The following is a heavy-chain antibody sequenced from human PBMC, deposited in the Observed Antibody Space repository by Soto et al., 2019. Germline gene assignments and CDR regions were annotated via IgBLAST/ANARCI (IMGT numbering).Heavy chain of an antibody. Sequence: EVQLVESGGGSVQPGGSLRLSCVASGFRFDDYAMHWVRQRPGKGLEWVSGINWNSDTIGYDDSVKGRFIVSRDNAEGSLLLQRSSLRAEDTAIYFCAMSNSNDLYYHFESWGQGTPVTVSS. V-gene: IGHV3-9*01. J-gene: IGHJ4*02. D-gene: IGHD3-10*01. CDR1: GFRFDDYA. CDR2: INWNSDTI. CDR3: AMSNSNDLYYHFES.